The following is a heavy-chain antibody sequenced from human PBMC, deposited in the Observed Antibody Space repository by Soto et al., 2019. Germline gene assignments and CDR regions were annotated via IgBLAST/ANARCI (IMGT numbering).Heavy chain of an antibody. CDR2: ISAYNGNT. CDR3: ARSGSGYDSYYYYYMDV. V-gene: IGHV1-18*01. Sequence: SCKASGYTFTSYGMNWVRQAPGQGLEWMGWISAYNGNTNYAQKLQGRVTMTTDTSTSTAYMELRSLRSDDTAVYYCARSGSGYDSYYYYYMDVWGKGTTVTVSS. CDR1: GYTFTSYG. D-gene: IGHD5-12*01. J-gene: IGHJ6*03.